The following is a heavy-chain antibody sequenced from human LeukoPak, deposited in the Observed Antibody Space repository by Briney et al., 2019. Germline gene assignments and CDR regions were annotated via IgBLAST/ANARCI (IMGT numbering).Heavy chain of an antibody. CDR2: IYYSGST. CDR3: ASLWFGELPYNWFDP. Sequence: SETLSLTCTVAGGSISSSSYYWGWIRQPPGKGLEWIGSIYYSGSTYYNPSLKSRVTMSVDTSKNQFSLKLSSVTAADTAVYYCASLWFGELPYNWFDPWGQGTLVTVSS. D-gene: IGHD3-10*01. J-gene: IGHJ5*02. V-gene: IGHV4-39*01. CDR1: GGSISSSSYY.